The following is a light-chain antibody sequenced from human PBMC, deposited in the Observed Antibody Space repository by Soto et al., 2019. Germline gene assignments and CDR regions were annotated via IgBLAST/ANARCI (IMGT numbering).Light chain of an antibody. J-gene: IGKJ5*01. V-gene: IGKV1-33*01. CDR2: DAS. CDR1: HDIRKY. Sequence: IHITHSPSSLSSSVGDRVTITCPASHDIRKYLNWYQQKPGKAPRLLIYDASNMEKGVPSRFTGSGSGTDFILTISSLQPEDIATYYCQQYENFPITFGQGTRLEIK. CDR3: QQYENFPIT.